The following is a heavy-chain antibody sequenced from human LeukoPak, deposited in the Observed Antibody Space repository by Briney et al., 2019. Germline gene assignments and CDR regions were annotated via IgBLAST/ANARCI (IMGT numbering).Heavy chain of an antibody. V-gene: IGHV4-59*13. Sequence: PSETLSLTCTVSGGSISSYYWSGIRQPPGKGLEWIGYIFYSGSTNYNPSLKSRVTISVDTSKNQFSLKLSSVPAADTAVYYCASMGRSSGPFQHWGQGTLVTVSS. CDR3: ASMGRSSGPFQH. CDR2: IFYSGST. D-gene: IGHD6-25*01. J-gene: IGHJ1*01. CDR1: GGSISSYY.